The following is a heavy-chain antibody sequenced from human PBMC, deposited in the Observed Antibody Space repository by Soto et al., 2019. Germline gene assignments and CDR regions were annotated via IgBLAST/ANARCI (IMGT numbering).Heavy chain of an antibody. D-gene: IGHD2-15*01. CDR1: GGTFSSYT. CDR2: IIPILGIA. J-gene: IGHJ4*02. Sequence: QVQLVQSGAEVKKPGSSVKVSCKAYGGTFSSYTISWVRQAPGQGLEWMGRIIPILGIANYAQKFQGRVTITADKSTSTAYMELSSLRSEDTAVYYCAREWGYCSGGSCYFDYWGQGTLVTVSS. CDR3: AREWGYCSGGSCYFDY. V-gene: IGHV1-69*08.